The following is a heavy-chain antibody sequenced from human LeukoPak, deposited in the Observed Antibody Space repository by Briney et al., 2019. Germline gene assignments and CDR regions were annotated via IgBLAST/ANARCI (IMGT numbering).Heavy chain of an antibody. CDR1: GYTLTGYY. D-gene: IGHD6-6*01. Sequence: ASVKVSCKASGYTLTGYYIHWARQAPGQGLEWMGWVNANSGDTKYAQKFQGRVSMTRDTSISTAYMELSGLRSDDTAVYYCVRSYSSSSGVFYLWGQGTLVTVSS. J-gene: IGHJ5*02. CDR3: VRSYSSSSGVFYL. V-gene: IGHV1-2*02. CDR2: VNANSGDT.